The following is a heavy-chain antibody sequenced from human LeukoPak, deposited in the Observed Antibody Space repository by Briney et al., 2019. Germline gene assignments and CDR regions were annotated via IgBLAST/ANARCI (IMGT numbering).Heavy chain of an antibody. J-gene: IGHJ5*02. Sequence: GGSLRLSCAASGFTVSSNYVSWVRQAPGKGLEWVAVISYDGSNKYYADSVKGRFTISRDNSKNTLYLQMNSLRAEDTAEYYCAKERATWAAAEGDWFDPWGQGTLVTVSS. CDR2: ISYDGSNK. D-gene: IGHD2-2*01. CDR1: GFTVSSNY. CDR3: AKERATWAAAEGDWFDP. V-gene: IGHV3-30*18.